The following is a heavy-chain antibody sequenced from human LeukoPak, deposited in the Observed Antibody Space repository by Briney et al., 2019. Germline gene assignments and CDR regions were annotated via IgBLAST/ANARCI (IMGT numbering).Heavy chain of an antibody. CDR2: ISSSGST. Sequence: SETLSLTCTVSGDSISSGDYYWSWIRQPAGKGLEWIGRISSSGSTNYNPSLKSRVTISVDTSKNQFSLKLSSVTAADTAVYYCARDIRVVRGVIITYFDYWGQGTLVTVSS. CDR3: ARDIRVVRGVIITYFDY. CDR1: GDSISSGDYY. J-gene: IGHJ4*02. D-gene: IGHD3-10*01. V-gene: IGHV4-61*02.